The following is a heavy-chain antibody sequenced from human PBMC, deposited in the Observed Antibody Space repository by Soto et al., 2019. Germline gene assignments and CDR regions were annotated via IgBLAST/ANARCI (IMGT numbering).Heavy chain of an antibody. V-gene: IGHV3-30-3*01. D-gene: IGHD6-6*01. CDR3: AGDLGGSSVLGGMDV. CDR1: GFTFSSYA. CDR2: ISYDGSNK. Sequence: QVQLVESGGGVVQPGRSLRLSCAASGFTFSSYAMHWVRQAPGKGLEWVAVISYDGSNKYYADSVKGRFTISRDNSKNRLYLQMNSLRAEDTAVYYCAGDLGGSSVLGGMDVWGQGTTVTVSS. J-gene: IGHJ6*02.